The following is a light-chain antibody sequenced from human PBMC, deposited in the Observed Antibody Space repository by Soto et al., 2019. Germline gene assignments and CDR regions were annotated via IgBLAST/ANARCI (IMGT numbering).Light chain of an antibody. V-gene: IGKV1-12*01. CDR1: QGISSW. CDR3: QPANSFPLT. Sequence: DIQMTQSPSSVSASVGDRVTITCRASQGISSWLAWYQQKPGKAPNLLIHTASSFQSGVPSRFSGSGSGSDLTFNITGLQPDAVAPDYCQPANSFPLTFGGGTKVEIK. CDR2: TAS. J-gene: IGKJ4*01.